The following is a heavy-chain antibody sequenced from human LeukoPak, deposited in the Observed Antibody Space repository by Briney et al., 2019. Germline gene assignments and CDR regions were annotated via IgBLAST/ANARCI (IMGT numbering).Heavy chain of an antibody. J-gene: IGHJ4*02. CDR3: AKGVAVGGSDY. Sequence: GGSLRLSCAASGFTFSSYSMNWVRQAPGKGLEWVSYISSSSSTIYYADSVKGRFTISRDNAKNTLYLQMNSLRAEDTAVYYCAKGVAVGGSDYWGQGILVTVSS. CDR1: GFTFSSYS. D-gene: IGHD6-13*01. V-gene: IGHV3-48*01. CDR2: ISSSSSTI.